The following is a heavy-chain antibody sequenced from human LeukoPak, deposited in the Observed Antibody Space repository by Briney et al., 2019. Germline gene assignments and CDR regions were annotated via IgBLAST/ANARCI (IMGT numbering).Heavy chain of an antibody. D-gene: IGHD4-17*01. V-gene: IGHV3-23*01. CDR2: VSGSGDST. J-gene: IGHJ4*02. Sequence: PGGSLRLSCADSGFTFSNYAMSWVRQAPGKGLECVPAVSGSGDSTYYAGSVKGRFTISRDNSKNTVYLQMNSLRAEDTAVYYCAKFWGFGDYAIDYWGQGTLVTVSS. CDR1: GFTFSNYA. CDR3: AKFWGFGDYAIDY.